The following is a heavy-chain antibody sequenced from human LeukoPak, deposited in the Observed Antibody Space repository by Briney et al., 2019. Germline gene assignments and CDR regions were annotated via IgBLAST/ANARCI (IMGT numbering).Heavy chain of an antibody. V-gene: IGHV1-69*13. CDR2: IIPIFGTA. D-gene: IGHD2-15*01. Sequence: ASVKVSCKASGGTFSRYAISWVRQAPGQGLEWMGGIIPIFGTANYAQKFQGRVTITADESTSTAYMELSSLRSEDTAVYYCARGLGYCNGPSGRCLVYYYGMDVWGKGTTVTVSS. CDR1: GGTFSRYA. J-gene: IGHJ6*04. CDR3: ARGLGYCNGPSGRCLVYYYGMDV.